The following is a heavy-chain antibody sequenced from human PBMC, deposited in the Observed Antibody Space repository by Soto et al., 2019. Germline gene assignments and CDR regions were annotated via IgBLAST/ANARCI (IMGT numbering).Heavy chain of an antibody. Sequence: GGSLRLSCAASGFTFSSYAMHWVRQAPGKGLEWVAVISYDGRNKYYSESVKGRFTISRDNSKNTLYLQMNSLRAEDTAVYYCARCYGGNSYYYGMDVWGQGTTVTVSS. D-gene: IGHD4-17*01. V-gene: IGHV3-30*04. CDR2: ISYDGRNK. CDR1: GFTFSSYA. J-gene: IGHJ6*02. CDR3: ARCYGGNSYYYGMDV.